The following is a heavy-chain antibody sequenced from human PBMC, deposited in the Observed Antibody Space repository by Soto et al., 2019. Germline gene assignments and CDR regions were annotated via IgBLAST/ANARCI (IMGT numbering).Heavy chain of an antibody. D-gene: IGHD2-8*01. J-gene: IGHJ6*03. V-gene: IGHV5-51*01. Sequence: GKALRISVDESGYTFTNYCVAWVRQMPGKGLEWMGIIHPRDSDTTYNPSFQGQVIISADKSISTAYLQWISLKASDTAMYYCVKVLKLARWRLDVRGNGTTATVS. CDR3: VKVLKLARWRLDV. CDR1: GYTFTNYC. CDR2: IHPRDSDT.